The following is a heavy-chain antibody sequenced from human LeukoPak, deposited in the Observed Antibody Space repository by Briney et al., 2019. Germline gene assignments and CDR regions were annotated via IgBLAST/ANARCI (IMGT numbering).Heavy chain of an antibody. CDR1: GGSISSYY. CDR3: ARVVVHGHSDY. V-gene: IGHV4-59*01. D-gene: IGHD2-2*01. CDR2: IYYTGST. Sequence: PSEALSLTCTVSGGSISSYYWSWVRQPPGKGLDWIGYIYYTGSTKYNPSLKSRVTISVDTSKNQFSLELNSVTAADTAVYYCARVVVHGHSDYWGQGTLVTVSS. J-gene: IGHJ4*02.